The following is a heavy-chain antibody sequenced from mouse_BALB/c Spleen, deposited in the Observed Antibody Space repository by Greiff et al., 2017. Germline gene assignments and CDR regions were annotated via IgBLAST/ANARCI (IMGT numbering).Heavy chain of an antibody. CDR1: GFTFSSYT. V-gene: IGHV5-9*03. J-gene: IGHJ4*01. CDR3: AIYRDYDYDGYYYAMDD. CDR2: ISSGGGNT. Sequence: DVHLVESGGGLVKPGGSLKLSCAASGFTFSSYTMSWVRQTPEKRLEWVATISSGGGNTYYPDSVKGRFTISRDNAKNNMYLQMSSLRSEDTALYYCAIYRDYDYDGYYYAMDDWGQGTSVTVSS. D-gene: IGHD2-4*01.